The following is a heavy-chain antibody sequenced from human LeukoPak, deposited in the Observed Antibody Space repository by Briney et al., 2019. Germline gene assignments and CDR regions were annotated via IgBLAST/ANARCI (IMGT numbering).Heavy chain of an antibody. CDR3: ARGALEMATILDY. V-gene: IGHV3-21*01. Sequence: GGSLRLSCAASGFTFSSYWMSWVRQAPGKGLEWVSSISSSSSYIYYADSVKGRFTISRDNAKNSLYLQMNSLRAEDTAVYYCARGALEMATILDYWGQGTLVTVSS. CDR1: GFTFSSYW. CDR2: ISSSSSYI. D-gene: IGHD5-24*01. J-gene: IGHJ4*02.